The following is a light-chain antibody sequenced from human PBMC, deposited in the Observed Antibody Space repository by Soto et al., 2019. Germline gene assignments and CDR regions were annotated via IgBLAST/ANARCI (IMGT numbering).Light chain of an antibody. CDR2: AAS. V-gene: IGKV1-39*01. CDR3: QQSYSTTWT. J-gene: IGKJ1*01. Sequence: DIQMTQSPSSLSASVVDRVTITFRASQVITTYLNWYQQKPGKAPKLLIYAASSLQSGVPSRFSGSGSETDFTLTISSLQPEDFATYSCQQSYSTTWTFGQGTKVDIK. CDR1: QVITTY.